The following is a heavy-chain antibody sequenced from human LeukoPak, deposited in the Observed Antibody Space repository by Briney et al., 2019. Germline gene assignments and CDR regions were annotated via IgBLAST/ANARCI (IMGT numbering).Heavy chain of an antibody. CDR1: GGSISSSSYY. CDR3: ARISSSNWYNERGAFDV. V-gene: IGHV4-39*07. D-gene: IGHD6-13*01. J-gene: IGHJ3*01. CDR2: IYYSGST. Sequence: SETLSLTCTVAGGSISSSSYYWGWIRQPPGKGLEWIGRIYYSGSTYYTPSLKSRVTISVDTSKTQFSLKLRSVTAADTAVYYCARISSSNWYNERGAFDVWGQGTMVTVSS.